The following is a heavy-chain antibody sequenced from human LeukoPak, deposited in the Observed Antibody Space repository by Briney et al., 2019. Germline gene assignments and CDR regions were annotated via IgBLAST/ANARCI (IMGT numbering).Heavy chain of an antibody. CDR2: INPNSGNT. D-gene: IGHD3-10*01. CDR3: ARAQITMVRRRQYYFDY. J-gene: IGHJ4*02. Sequence: ASVKVSCKASGYTFTSYAMNWVRQAPGQGLEWMGWINPNSGNTGYAQKFQGRVTMTRNTSISTAYMELSSLRSEDTAVYYCARAQITMVRRRQYYFDYWGQGTLVTVSS. CDR1: GYTFTSYA. V-gene: IGHV1-8*02.